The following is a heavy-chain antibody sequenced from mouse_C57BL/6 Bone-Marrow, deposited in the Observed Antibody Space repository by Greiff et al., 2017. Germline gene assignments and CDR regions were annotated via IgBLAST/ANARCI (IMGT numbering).Heavy chain of an antibody. Sequence: VQLQQPGADLVKPGASVKLSCKASGYTFSSYWMHWVQQTPGQGLEWIGMIHPNSGSTNYNEKFQSKATLTVDKSSSTAYMQLSSLTSEDSAVYCCARNAPCYYGNYGALFAYWGQGTLVTVSA. CDR2: IHPNSGST. D-gene: IGHD2-1*01. V-gene: IGHV1-64*01. J-gene: IGHJ3*01. CDR1: GYTFSSYW. CDR3: ARNAPCYYGNYGALFAY.